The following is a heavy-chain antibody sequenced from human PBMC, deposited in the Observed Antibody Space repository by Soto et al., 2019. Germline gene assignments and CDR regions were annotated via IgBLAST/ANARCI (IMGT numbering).Heavy chain of an antibody. D-gene: IGHD5-18*01. CDR2: FIPMFGTA. CDR1: GGTFCTYA. CDR3: ASGIQLWLRRINNGYSG. V-gene: IGHV1-69*12. J-gene: IGHJ4*02. Sequence: QVQLVQSGAEVKKPESSVKVSCKAPGGTFCTYAISWVRQAPGQGLEWMGGFIPMFGTANYAQRFQDRVTITADESTNTVYMELSSLRSEDTAVYFCASGIQLWLRRINNGYSGWGQGTLVTVSS.